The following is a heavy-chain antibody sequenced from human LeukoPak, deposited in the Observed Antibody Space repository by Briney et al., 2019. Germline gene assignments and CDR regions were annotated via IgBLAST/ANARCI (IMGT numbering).Heavy chain of an antibody. CDR1: GFTFSSYG. D-gene: IGHD3-10*01. CDR3: AKDQGPSYYYGSGSYLDY. V-gene: IGHV3-48*01. Sequence: GGSLRLSCAASGFTFSSYGMSWVRQAPEKGLEWVSYISSSGSTIYYADSVKGRFTISRDNSKNTLYLQMNSLRAEDTAVYYCAKDQGPSYYYGSGSYLDYWGQGTLVTVSS. CDR2: ISSSGSTI. J-gene: IGHJ4*02.